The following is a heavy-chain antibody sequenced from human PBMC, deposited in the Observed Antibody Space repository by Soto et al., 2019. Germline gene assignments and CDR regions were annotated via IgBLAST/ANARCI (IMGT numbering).Heavy chain of an antibody. Sequence: EVQLLESGGGLVQPGGSLRLSCAASAFTFSSYAMSWVRQAPGKGLEWVSAISASGGSTYYADSVKGQFTISRDSSENTLYLQMSSLRADDTAVYYCAKGSGNSVYNFDNWGQGTLVTVSS. V-gene: IGHV3-23*01. CDR1: AFTFSSYA. D-gene: IGHD1-26*01. J-gene: IGHJ4*02. CDR3: AKGSGNSVYNFDN. CDR2: ISASGGST.